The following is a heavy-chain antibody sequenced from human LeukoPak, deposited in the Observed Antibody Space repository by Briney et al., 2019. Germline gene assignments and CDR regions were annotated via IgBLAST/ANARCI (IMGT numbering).Heavy chain of an antibody. V-gene: IGHV3-74*01. J-gene: IGHJ4*02. CDR2: INTDGSST. Sequence: GGSLRLSCAASGFTFSSYWLHWVRQAPGKGLVWVSCINTDGSSTRNADSVKSRFTIYRDDAKNTLYLQMNSLRAEDTAVYYCARGNTSMALAGTLFDYWGQGSLVTVTS. CDR3: ARGNTSMALAGTLFDY. D-gene: IGHD6-19*01. CDR1: GFTFSSYW.